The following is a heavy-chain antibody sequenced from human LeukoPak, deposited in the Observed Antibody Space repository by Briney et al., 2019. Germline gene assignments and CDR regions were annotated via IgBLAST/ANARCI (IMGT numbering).Heavy chain of an antibody. CDR2: IWYDGSNK. Sequence: SGGSLRLSCAASGFTFSSYGMHWVRQAPGKGLEWVAVIWYDGSNKYYADSVKGRFTISRDNSKNTLYLQMNSLRDEDTAIYYCAREAPPHDTSDYDFWGQGTLVTVSS. CDR1: GFTFSSYG. V-gene: IGHV3-33*01. J-gene: IGHJ4*02. D-gene: IGHD3-22*01. CDR3: AREAPPHDTSDYDF.